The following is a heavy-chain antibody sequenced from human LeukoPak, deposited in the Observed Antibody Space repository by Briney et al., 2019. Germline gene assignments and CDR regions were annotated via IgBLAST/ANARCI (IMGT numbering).Heavy chain of an antibody. V-gene: IGHV4-38-2*02. D-gene: IGHD1-26*01. CDR2: IYHSGST. J-gene: IGHJ3*02. CDR3: ATGIVGALDAFDI. CDR1: GYSISSGYY. Sequence: SETLSLTCTVSGYSISSGYYWGWIRQPPGKGLEWIGSIYHSGSTYYNPSLKSRVTISVDTSKNQFSLKLSSVTAADTAVYYCATGIVGALDAFDIWGQGTMVTVSS.